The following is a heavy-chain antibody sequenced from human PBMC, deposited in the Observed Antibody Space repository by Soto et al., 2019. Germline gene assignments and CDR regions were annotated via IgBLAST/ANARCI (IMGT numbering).Heavy chain of an antibody. CDR3: AKGTFGSGSLDY. CDR2: ISYDGSNK. CDR1: GFTFSSYG. D-gene: IGHD3-10*01. J-gene: IGHJ4*02. V-gene: IGHV3-30*18. Sequence: SLLLSCAASGFTFSSYGMHWVRQAPGKGLEWVAVISYDGSNKYYADSVKGRFTISRDNSKNTLYLQMNSLRAEDTAVYYCAKGTFGSGSLDYWGQGTLVTVSS.